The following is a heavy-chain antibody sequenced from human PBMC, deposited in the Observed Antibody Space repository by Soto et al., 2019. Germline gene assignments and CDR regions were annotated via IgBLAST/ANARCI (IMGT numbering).Heavy chain of an antibody. CDR1: GFTFRSYA. Sequence: GGSLRLSCAAPGFTFRSYARSWVRQAPGKGLEWVSAISGSGGSTYYADSVKGRFTISRDNSKNTLYLQMNSPRAEDTAVYYCAKARGTMVRGVMGFDYWGQGTLVTVSS. CDR3: AKARGTMVRGVMGFDY. D-gene: IGHD3-10*01. CDR2: ISGSGGST. V-gene: IGHV3-23*01. J-gene: IGHJ4*02.